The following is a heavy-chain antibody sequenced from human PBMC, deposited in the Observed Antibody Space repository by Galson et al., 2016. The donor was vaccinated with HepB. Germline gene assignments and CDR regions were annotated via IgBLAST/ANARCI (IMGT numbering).Heavy chain of an antibody. V-gene: IGHV3-48*02. CDR1: GFTFSGYN. D-gene: IGHD5-12*01. J-gene: IGHJ4*02. Sequence: SLRLSCAASGFTFSGYNMDWVRQAPGKGLEWVSYISSGSSAIYYADSVKGRLTISRDNAKNSLYLQMNSLRDEDTAIYFCARDGNRGYDMDYWGQGTLVTVSS. CDR3: ARDGNRGYDMDY. CDR2: ISSGSSAI.